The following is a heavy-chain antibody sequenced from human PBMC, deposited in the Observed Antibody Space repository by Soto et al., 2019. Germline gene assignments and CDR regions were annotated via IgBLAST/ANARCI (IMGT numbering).Heavy chain of an antibody. CDR3: SSATTPTEY. CDR2: FSATGDGA. V-gene: IGHV3-23*01. J-gene: IGHJ4*02. Sequence: GGSLRLSCAASGIPFTTFPMVWVRQAPGKGLEWVTTFSATGDGADYLVSVRGRFIFSRDNSKNTVYLQMNSLTADATAVYYCSSATTPTEYWGQGTLVTVSS. CDR1: GIPFTTFP.